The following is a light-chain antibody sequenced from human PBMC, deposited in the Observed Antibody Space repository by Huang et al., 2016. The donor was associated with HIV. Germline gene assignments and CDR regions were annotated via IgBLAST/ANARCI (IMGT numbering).Light chain of an antibody. Sequence: EIVMTQSPATVSVSPGERATLSCRAGQSVNSNLAWYQQKRGQAPRLLIDGATSRATGIPVRFSGSGSGTEFTLTISSLQSEDFAVYYCQQYNNWPRTFGQGTKVDIK. CDR1: QSVNSN. J-gene: IGKJ1*01. V-gene: IGKV3-15*01. CDR3: QQYNNWPRT. CDR2: GAT.